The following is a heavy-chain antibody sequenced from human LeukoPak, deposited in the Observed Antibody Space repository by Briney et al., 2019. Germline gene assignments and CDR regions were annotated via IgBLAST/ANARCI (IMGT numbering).Heavy chain of an antibody. J-gene: IGHJ4*02. CDR3: ARASYSIPLDY. Sequence: ASVKVSCKASGYTFTGYYIHWVRQAPGQGLEWMGWIIPNSGATNYLQKFQGRVTMTRDTSISTAYMELSSLRSDDSAFYDCARASYSIPLDYWGQGTLVTVSP. CDR1: GYTFTGYY. V-gene: IGHV1-2*02. CDR2: IIPNSGAT. D-gene: IGHD6-13*01.